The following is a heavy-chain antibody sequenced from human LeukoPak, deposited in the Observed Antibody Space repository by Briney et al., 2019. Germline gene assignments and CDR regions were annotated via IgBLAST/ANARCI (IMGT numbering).Heavy chain of an antibody. CDR1: GYSFTSYW. CDR2: IYPGDSDT. Sequence: GESLKISCKGSGYSFTSYWIGWVRQMPGKGLEWMGIIYPGDSDTRYSPSFQGQVTISADKSIGTAYLQWSSLKASDTAMYYCARQGGVTSGQDGVDYWGQGTLVSVSS. V-gene: IGHV5-51*01. J-gene: IGHJ4*02. CDR3: ARQGGVTSGQDGVDY. D-gene: IGHD3-3*01.